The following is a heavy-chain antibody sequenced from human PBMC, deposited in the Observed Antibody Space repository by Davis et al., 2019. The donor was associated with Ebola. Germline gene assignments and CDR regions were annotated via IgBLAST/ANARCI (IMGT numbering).Heavy chain of an antibody. CDR2: INHSGST. D-gene: IGHD3-10*01. J-gene: IGHJ4*02. CDR1: GGSISSGDYY. Sequence: PSETLSLTCTVSGGSISSGDYYWSWIRQPPGKGLEWIGEINHSGSTNYNPSLKSRVTISVDTSKNQFSLKLSSVTAADTAVYYCARGGARYFDYWGQGTLVTVSS. V-gene: IGHV4-39*07. CDR3: ARGGARYFDY.